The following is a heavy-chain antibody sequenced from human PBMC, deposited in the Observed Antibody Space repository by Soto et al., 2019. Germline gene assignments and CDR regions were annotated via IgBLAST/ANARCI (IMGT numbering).Heavy chain of an antibody. CDR3: ARERGRGGGSSAYLDGGYYYYGMDV. CDR2: INVYNGNT. CDR1: GYTFTSYG. V-gene: IGHV1-18*01. J-gene: IGHJ6*01. D-gene: IGHD2-15*01. Sequence: GASVKVSCKASGYTFTSYGISWVRQAPGQGLEWMGWINVYNGNTNYAQKLQGRVTMTTDTSTSTAYLDLRSLRSDDTAVYFCARERGRGGGSSAYLDGGYYYYGMDVWGQGTTVTVSS.